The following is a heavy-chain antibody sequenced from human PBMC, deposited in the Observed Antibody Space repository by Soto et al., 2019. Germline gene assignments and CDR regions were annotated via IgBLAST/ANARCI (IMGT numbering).Heavy chain of an antibody. CDR3: ARGEQWLVGYFQH. CDR1: GGSVSSGSYY. V-gene: IGHV4-61*01. CDR2: IYYSGST. J-gene: IGHJ1*01. D-gene: IGHD6-19*01. Sequence: QVQLQESGPGLVKPSETLSLTCTVSGGSVSSGSYYWSWIQQPPGKGLEWIGYIYYSGSTNYNPSLKSRVTISVDTSKNQFSLKLCSVTAADTAVYYCARGEQWLVGYFQHWGQGTLVTVSS.